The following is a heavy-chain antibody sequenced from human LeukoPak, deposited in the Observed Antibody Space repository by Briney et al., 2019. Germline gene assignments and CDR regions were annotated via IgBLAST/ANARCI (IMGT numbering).Heavy chain of an antibody. V-gene: IGHV4-59*02. J-gene: IGHJ1*01. CDR3: ARYLDYGGNSRVFQH. D-gene: IGHD4-23*01. CDR2: IYYTGT. CDR1: GGSVTDYY. Sequence: PSETLSLTCTVSGGSVTDYYWSWIRQSPGKGLEWIGYIYYTGTSYNPSLKSRVTISVDTSKNQFSLKLSSVTAADTAVYYCARYLDYGGNSRVFQHWGQGTLVTVSS.